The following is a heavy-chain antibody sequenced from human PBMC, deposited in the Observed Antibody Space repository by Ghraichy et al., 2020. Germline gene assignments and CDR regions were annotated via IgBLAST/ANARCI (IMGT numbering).Heavy chain of an antibody. CDR3: ARESYDFWSARGWFDP. J-gene: IGHJ5*02. CDR1: GFTFSDYY. D-gene: IGHD3-3*01. V-gene: IGHV3-11*01. Sequence: GGSLRLSCAASGFTFSDYYMSWIRQAPGKGLEWVSYITNSGTDINYADSVKGRFTISRDNAKNSLSLQMNSLRAEDTAVYYCARESYDFWSARGWFDPWGQGTLVTVSS. CDR2: ITNSGTDI.